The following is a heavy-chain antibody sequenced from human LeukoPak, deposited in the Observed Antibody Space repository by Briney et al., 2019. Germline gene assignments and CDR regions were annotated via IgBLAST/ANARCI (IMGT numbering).Heavy chain of an antibody. CDR1: GFTFSSYG. Sequence: PGRSLRPSCAASGFTFSSYGMHWVRQAPGKGLEWVAVISYDGSNKYYADSVKGRFTISRDNSKNTLYLQMNSLRAEDTAVYYCAKEGIKGAFDIWGQGTMVTVSS. J-gene: IGHJ3*02. CDR3: AKEGIKGAFDI. CDR2: ISYDGSNK. D-gene: IGHD5-24*01. V-gene: IGHV3-30*18.